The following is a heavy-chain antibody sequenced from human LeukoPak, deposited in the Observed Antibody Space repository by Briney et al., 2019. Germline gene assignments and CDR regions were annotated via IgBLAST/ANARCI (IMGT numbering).Heavy chain of an antibody. CDR2: INPNSGDT. J-gene: IGHJ3*02. D-gene: IGHD4-23*01. CDR3: ARALVVTGAFDI. CDR1: GYTFTGYY. Sequence: ASVKVSCKASGYTFTGYYMHWVRQAPGQGLEWMGWINPNSGDTNYAQKFQGRVTMTRDTSISTAYMELSRLRSDDTAVYYCARALVVTGAFDIWGQGTMVTVSS. V-gene: IGHV1-2*02.